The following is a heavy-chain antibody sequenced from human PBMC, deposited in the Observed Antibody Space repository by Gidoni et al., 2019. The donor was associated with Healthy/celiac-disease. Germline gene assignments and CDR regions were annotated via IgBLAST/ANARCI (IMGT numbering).Heavy chain of an antibody. V-gene: IGHV3-43*01. Sequence: EVQLVESGGVVVQPGGSLRLSCAASGFTFDDYTMHWVRQAPGKGLEWVSLISWDGGSTYYADSVKGRFTISRDNSKNSLYLQMNSLRTEDTALYYCAKDAITMVRGVIIPEYFQHWGQGTLVTVSS. CDR1: GFTFDDYT. CDR2: ISWDGGST. J-gene: IGHJ1*01. CDR3: AKDAITMVRGVIIPEYFQH. D-gene: IGHD3-10*01.